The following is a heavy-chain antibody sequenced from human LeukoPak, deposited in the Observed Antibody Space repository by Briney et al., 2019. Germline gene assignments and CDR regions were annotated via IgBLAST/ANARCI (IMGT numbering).Heavy chain of an antibody. J-gene: IGHJ4*02. CDR3: AKSPSVYSSGPTEYFDY. CDR2: ISYDGSNK. CDR1: GFTFSSYG. D-gene: IGHD6-19*01. Sequence: GRSLRLSCAASGFTFSSYGMHWVRQAPGKGLEWVAVISYDGSNKYYADSVKGRFTISRDNSKNTLYLQMNSLRAEDTAVYYCAKSPSVYSSGPTEYFDYWGQGTLVTVSS. V-gene: IGHV3-30*18.